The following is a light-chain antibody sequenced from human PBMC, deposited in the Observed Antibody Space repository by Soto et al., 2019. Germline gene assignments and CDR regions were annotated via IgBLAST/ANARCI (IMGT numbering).Light chain of an antibody. CDR2: DNN. Sequence: QSVLTPPPSVSSAPGQKVTISCYGSSSNIGNNYVSWYQQLPGTAPKLLIYDNNKRPSGIPDLFSGSKSGTSATLGITGLQTVDEADYYCGTWDSRLSAVVCGGGTKLTGL. V-gene: IGLV1-51*01. CDR3: GTWDSRLSAVV. J-gene: IGLJ2*01. CDR1: SSNIGNNY.